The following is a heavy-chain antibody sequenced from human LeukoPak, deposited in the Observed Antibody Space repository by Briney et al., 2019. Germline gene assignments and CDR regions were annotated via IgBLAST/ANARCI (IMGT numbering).Heavy chain of an antibody. CDR2: IIPIFGTA. Sequence: ASVKVSCKASGGTFSSYAISWVRQAPGQGLEWMGGIIPIFGTANYAQKFQGRVTIATDESTSTAYMELSSLRSEDTAVYYCARDRFDDSSDWGQGTLVTVSS. CDR1: GGTFSSYA. J-gene: IGHJ4*02. CDR3: ARDRFDDSSD. D-gene: IGHD3-22*01. V-gene: IGHV1-69*05.